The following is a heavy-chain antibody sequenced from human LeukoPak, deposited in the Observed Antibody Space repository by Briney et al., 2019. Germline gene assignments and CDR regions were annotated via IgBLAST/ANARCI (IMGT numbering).Heavy chain of an antibody. CDR1: GFTFSSYS. CDR3: ASLLSDYGDYGFRSEYYFDY. Sequence: GGSLRLSCAASGFTFSSYSMNWVRQAPGKGLEWVSYISSSSSTIYYADSAKGRFTISRDNAMNSLYLQMNSLRAEDTAVYYCASLLSDYGDYGFRSEYYFDYWGQGTLVTVSS. D-gene: IGHD4-17*01. J-gene: IGHJ4*02. CDR2: ISSSSSTI. V-gene: IGHV3-48*01.